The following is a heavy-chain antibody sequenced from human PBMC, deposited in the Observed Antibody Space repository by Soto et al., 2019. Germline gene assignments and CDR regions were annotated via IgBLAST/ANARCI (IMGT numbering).Heavy chain of an antibody. CDR1: GGSISCHY. V-gene: IGHV4-59*08. J-gene: IGHJ2*01. CDR2: IYYSGIT. D-gene: IGHD6-13*01. Sequence: QVQLQESGPGLVKPSETLSLTCTVSGGSISCHYWSWIRQPPGRGLEWIGFIYYSGITDSNPYLKSRFAISLDTSQYQLSLRPSSVAAADTALYYCARPSGIAPAVWYCDLLGRGTLFPVTS. CDR3: ARPSGIAPAVWYCDL.